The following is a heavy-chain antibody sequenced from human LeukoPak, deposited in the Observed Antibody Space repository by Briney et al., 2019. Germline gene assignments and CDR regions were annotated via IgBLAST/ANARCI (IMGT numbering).Heavy chain of an antibody. V-gene: IGHV3-74*01. D-gene: IGHD4-17*01. CDR2: INTDGSST. Sequence: GGSPRLSCAASGFTFSSYWMHWVRQAPGKGLVWVSRINTDGSSTSYADSVKGRFTISRDNAKNSLYLQMNSLRAEDTAVYYCARVARTKTTVTTGVNGAFDIWGQGTMVTVSS. J-gene: IGHJ3*02. CDR3: ARVARTKTTVTTGVNGAFDI. CDR1: GFTFSSYW.